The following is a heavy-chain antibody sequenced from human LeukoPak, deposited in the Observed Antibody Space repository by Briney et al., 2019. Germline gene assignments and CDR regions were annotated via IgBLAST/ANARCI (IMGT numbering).Heavy chain of an antibody. Sequence: GGSLRLSCAASGFTFNNYAMSWVRQAPGKGLEWVSAISGSDAGTFYADSVKGRFTISRDNSKNTLYLQMNSLRAEDTAVYYSARGGSGKTGYSSSWYLNYYYYMDVWGKGTTVTISS. CDR3: ARGGSGKTGYSSSWYLNYYYYMDV. CDR1: GFTFNNYA. CDR2: ISGSDAGT. J-gene: IGHJ6*03. D-gene: IGHD6-13*01. V-gene: IGHV3-23*01.